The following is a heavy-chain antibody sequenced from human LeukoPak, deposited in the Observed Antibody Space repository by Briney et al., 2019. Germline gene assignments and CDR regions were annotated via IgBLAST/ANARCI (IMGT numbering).Heavy chain of an antibody. Sequence: GGSLRLSCAAPGFTFSSYAMSWVRQAHGNGLEWVSTISGSGGSTYYADSVKGRFTISRDNSKNTLYLQMNSLRAEDTAVYYCAKGYYYDISGYFIADYWGQGTLVTVSS. V-gene: IGHV3-23*01. J-gene: IGHJ4*02. CDR3: AKGYYYDISGYFIADY. D-gene: IGHD3-22*01. CDR1: GFTFSSYA. CDR2: ISGSGGST.